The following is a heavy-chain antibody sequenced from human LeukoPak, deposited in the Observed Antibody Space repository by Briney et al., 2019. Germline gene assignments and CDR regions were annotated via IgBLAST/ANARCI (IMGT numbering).Heavy chain of an antibody. Sequence: SETLSLTCTVSGGAISSYYWSWIRQPPGKGLEWIGYIYYSGSTNYNPSLKSRVTISVDTSKNQFSLKLSSVTAADTAVYYCARYTVTTSLGYYYYYGMDVWGQGTTVTVSS. CDR2: IYYSGST. J-gene: IGHJ6*02. CDR1: GGAISSYY. CDR3: ARYTVTTSLGYYYYYGMDV. V-gene: IGHV4-59*12. D-gene: IGHD4-17*01.